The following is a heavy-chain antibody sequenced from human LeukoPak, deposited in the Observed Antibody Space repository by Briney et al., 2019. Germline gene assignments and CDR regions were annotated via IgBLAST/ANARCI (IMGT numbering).Heavy chain of an antibody. CDR1: GFTFSNNW. J-gene: IGHJ4*02. Sequence: TGGSLRLSCVASGFTFSNNWMSWVRQAPGKGLEWVANIRQDGSEQYYGDSVKGRFTISRDNAKNSLYLQMNSLRAEDTAVYFCASYSGSCSFDYWGQGTLVTVSS. CDR3: ASYSGSCSFDY. CDR2: IRQDGSEQ. V-gene: IGHV3-7*01. D-gene: IGHD1-26*01.